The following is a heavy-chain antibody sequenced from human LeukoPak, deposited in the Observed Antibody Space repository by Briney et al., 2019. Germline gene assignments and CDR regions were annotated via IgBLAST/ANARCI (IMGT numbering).Heavy chain of an antibody. CDR1: GFTLDDYG. D-gene: IGHD2-2*01. J-gene: IGHJ4*02. Sequence: GGSLRLSCAASGFTLDDYGMSWVRQAPGKGLEWVSGINWNGGSTGYADSVKGRFTISRDNAKNSLYLQMNSLRAEDTALYYCAVYCSRTTCRSDYWGQGTLVTVSS. CDR2: INWNGGST. V-gene: IGHV3-20*04. CDR3: AVYCSRTTCRSDY.